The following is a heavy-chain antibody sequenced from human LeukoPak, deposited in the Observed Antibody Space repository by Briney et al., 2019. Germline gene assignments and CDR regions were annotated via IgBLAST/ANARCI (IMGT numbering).Heavy chain of an antibody. CDR1: GFTFSSYV. D-gene: IGHD6-13*01. Sequence: GGSLRLSCAVSGFTFSSYVMSWVRQAPGEGLEWVSSISGSGGSSYYADPLKGRFTISRDNSKNTLYLQMNSLRAGDTAVYYCAKGPIAGTRWFDPWGQGTLVTVSS. V-gene: IGHV3-23*01. CDR2: ISGSGGSS. J-gene: IGHJ5*02. CDR3: AKGPIAGTRWFDP.